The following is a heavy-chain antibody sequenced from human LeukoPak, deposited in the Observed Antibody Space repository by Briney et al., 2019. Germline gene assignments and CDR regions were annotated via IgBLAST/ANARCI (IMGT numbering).Heavy chain of an antibody. Sequence: GGSLRLSCAASGFTVSSNYMSWVRQAPGKGLEWVSVIYSGGSTYYADSVKGRFTISRDNSKNTLYLQMNSLRAEDTAVYYCAKEEASSSDFGVVIDYWGQGTLVTVSS. CDR3: AKEEASSSDFGVVIDY. D-gene: IGHD3-3*01. CDR1: GFTVSSNY. J-gene: IGHJ4*02. V-gene: IGHV3-53*01. CDR2: IYSGGST.